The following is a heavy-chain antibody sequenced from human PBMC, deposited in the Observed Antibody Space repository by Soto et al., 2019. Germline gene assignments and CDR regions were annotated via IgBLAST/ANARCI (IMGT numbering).Heavy chain of an antibody. J-gene: IGHJ4*02. V-gene: IGHV3-21*01. CDR1: GFTFSSYS. CDR2: ISSSSSYI. Sequence: EVQLVESGGGLVKPGGSLRLSCAASGFTFSSYSMNWVRQAPGKGLEWVSSISSSSSYIYYADSVKGRFTISRDNAKNSMYLQMNSLRAEDTAVYYCARRRGYSSSCRDYWGQGTLVTVSS. D-gene: IGHD6-13*01. CDR3: ARRRGYSSSCRDY.